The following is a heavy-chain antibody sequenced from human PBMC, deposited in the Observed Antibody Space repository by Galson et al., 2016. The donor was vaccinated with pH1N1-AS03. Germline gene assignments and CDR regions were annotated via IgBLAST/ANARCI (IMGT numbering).Heavy chain of an antibody. CDR3: VTDGTFGSTGEH. D-gene: IGHD2-2*01. J-gene: IGHJ4*02. Sequence: SLRLSCAASGFTFSDYAMHWVRQAPGKGPEWVSSIDSSGSHIYYAHSLKGRFTVSRDNAKNSLFLQMNSLIADEDTAVYYCVTDGTFGSTGEHWGQGTLVTVSS. CDR2: IDSSGSHI. CDR1: GFTFSDYA. V-gene: IGHV3-21*06.